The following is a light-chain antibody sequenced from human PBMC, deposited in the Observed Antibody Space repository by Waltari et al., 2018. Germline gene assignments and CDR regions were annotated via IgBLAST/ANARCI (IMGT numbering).Light chain of an antibody. Sequence: DIQMTQSPSSLSASVGDRVTSTCRASQSISSYLNWYQQKPGKAPKLLIYAASSLQSGVPSRFSGSGSGTDFTLTISSLQPEDFATYYCQQSYSTLTFGGGTKVEIK. J-gene: IGKJ4*01. CDR1: QSISSY. V-gene: IGKV1-39*01. CDR2: AAS. CDR3: QQSYSTLT.